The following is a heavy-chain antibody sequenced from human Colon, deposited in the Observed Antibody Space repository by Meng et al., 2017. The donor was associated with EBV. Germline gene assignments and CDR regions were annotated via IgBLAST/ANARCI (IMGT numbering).Heavy chain of an antibody. J-gene: IGHJ4*02. CDR3: AREAQQSGYFDP. CDR1: GGSISSGVYS. CDR2: IFHSGST. V-gene: IGHV4-30-2*01. Sequence: QLQLQEPGSGLVKPSQTLSLTCVVSGGSISSGVYSWTWIRQPPGKGLEWIGHIFHSGSTYSNPSLKSRVTISVDRSKNQFSLRLSSVTAADTAVYYCAREAQQSGYFDPWGPGTLVTVSS. D-gene: IGHD6-13*01.